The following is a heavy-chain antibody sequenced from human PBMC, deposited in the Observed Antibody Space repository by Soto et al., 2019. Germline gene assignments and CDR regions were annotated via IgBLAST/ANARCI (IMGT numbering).Heavy chain of an antibody. CDR2: IRQDGSEK. J-gene: IGHJ4*02. D-gene: IGHD6-6*01. V-gene: IGHV3-7*01. CDR3: ARDPQYSSGDD. CDR1: GFAFSNYW. Sequence: EVQLVESGGGLVQPGGSLRLSCAASGFAFSNYWMSWVRQAPGKGLEWVANIRQDGSEKYYVDSVKGRFTISRDNAKNSLYLQMNSLRAEDTAVYYCARDPQYSSGDDWGQGKLVNVSS.